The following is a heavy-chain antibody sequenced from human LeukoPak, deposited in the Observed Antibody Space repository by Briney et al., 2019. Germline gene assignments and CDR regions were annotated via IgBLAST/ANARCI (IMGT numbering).Heavy chain of an antibody. Sequence: SETLSLTCTVSGYSISSGYYWGWIRQPPGKGLEWIGSIYHSGSTYYNPSLKSRVTISVDTSKNQFSLKLSSVTAADTAVYYCARHRARGYSYGYGFWFDPWGQGTLVTVSS. V-gene: IGHV4-38-2*02. CDR2: IYHSGST. CDR1: GYSISSGYY. J-gene: IGHJ5*02. CDR3: ARHRARGYSYGYGFWFDP. D-gene: IGHD5-18*01.